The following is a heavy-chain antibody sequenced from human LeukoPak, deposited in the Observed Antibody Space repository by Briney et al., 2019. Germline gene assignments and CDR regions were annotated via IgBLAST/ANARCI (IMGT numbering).Heavy chain of an antibody. Sequence: GGSLRLSCAASGFTFSSYSMNWVRQAPGKGLEWVSAISGSGGSTHYADSVKGRFTISRDNSKNTLYLQMNNLRAEDTAVYYCANAYCSSTSCPNDAFDIWGQGTMVTVSS. CDR3: ANAYCSSTSCPNDAFDI. D-gene: IGHD2-2*01. V-gene: IGHV3-23*01. CDR1: GFTFSSYS. J-gene: IGHJ3*02. CDR2: ISGSGGST.